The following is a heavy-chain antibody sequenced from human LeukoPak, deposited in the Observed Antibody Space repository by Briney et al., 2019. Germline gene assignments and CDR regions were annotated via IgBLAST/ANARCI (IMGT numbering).Heavy chain of an antibody. J-gene: IGHJ4*02. CDR2: IYYSGDT. D-gene: IGHD3-16*01. CDR1: GASLSGYF. V-gene: IGHV4-59*08. CDR3: ARHVLGSESYFDY. Sequence: TSETLSLTCTVSGASLSGYFWSWIRQSPGKGLEWIGYIYYSGDTNYNPSLKSRVTISVGTSKNQFSLKLRSVTAADTAVYYCARHVLGSESYFDYWGQGTLFTVSS.